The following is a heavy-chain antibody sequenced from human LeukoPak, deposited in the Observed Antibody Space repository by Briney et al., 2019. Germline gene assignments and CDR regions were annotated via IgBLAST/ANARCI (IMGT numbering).Heavy chain of an antibody. CDR3: VKDNPLDY. V-gene: IGHV3-30*18. J-gene: IGHJ4*02. CDR1: GFTFSSHG. CDR2: ISYDGSNK. Sequence: GGSLRLSCAASGFTFSSHGMHWVRQTPAKGLEWVAVISYDGSNKYYADSVKGRFTISRDNSKNTLYLHINSLRPEDTALYYCVKDNPLDYWGQGTLVIVSS. D-gene: IGHD1-14*01.